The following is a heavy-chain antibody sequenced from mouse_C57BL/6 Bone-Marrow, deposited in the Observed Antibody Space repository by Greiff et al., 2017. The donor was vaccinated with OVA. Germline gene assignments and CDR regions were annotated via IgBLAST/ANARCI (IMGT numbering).Heavy chain of an antibody. CDR1: GYTFTDYN. D-gene: IGHD2-4*01. CDR2: INPNNGGT. J-gene: IGHJ4*01. Sequence: VQLKQSGPELVKPGASVKIPCKASGYTFTDYNMDWVKQSHGKSLEWIGDINPNNGGTIYNQKFKGKATLTVDKSSSTAYMELRSLTSEDTAFYDCASVDSARDYWGQGTSVTVSS. CDR3: ASVDSARDY. V-gene: IGHV1-18*01.